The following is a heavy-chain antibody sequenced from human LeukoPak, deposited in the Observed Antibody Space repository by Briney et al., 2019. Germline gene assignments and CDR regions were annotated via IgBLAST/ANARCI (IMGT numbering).Heavy chain of an antibody. Sequence: SETLSLTCAVYGGSFSGCYWSWIRQPPGKGLEWIGEINHSGSTNYNPSLKSRVTVSVDTSKNQFSLKLSSVTAADTAVYYCARGGTYSSPPEGGYYFDYWGQGTLVTVSS. CDR3: ARGGTYSSPPEGGYYFDY. CDR2: INHSGST. J-gene: IGHJ4*02. V-gene: IGHV4-34*01. CDR1: GGSFSGCY. D-gene: IGHD6-13*01.